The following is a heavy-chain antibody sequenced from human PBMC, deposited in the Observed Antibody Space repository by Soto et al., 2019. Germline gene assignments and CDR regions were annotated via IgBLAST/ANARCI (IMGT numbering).Heavy chain of an antibody. CDR3: ARGIEYSTGWHYFDY. D-gene: IGHD6-19*01. J-gene: IGHJ4*02. Sequence: QVRLVQSGPEVRKPGFSVKVSCKASGGSFTTSAISWVRQAPGQGLEWMGGIVPIFGPEKYAPKFQGRVTISADESTNTFYMVLSSLRSEDTAVYYCARGIEYSTGWHYFDYWGQGTLVTVSS. CDR1: GGSFTTSA. V-gene: IGHV1-69*01. CDR2: IVPIFGPE.